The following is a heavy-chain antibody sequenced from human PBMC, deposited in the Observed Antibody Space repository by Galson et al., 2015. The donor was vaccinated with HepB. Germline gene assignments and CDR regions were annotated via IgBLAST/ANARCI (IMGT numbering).Heavy chain of an antibody. D-gene: IGHD3-22*01. Sequence: ETLSLTCTVSGNSVSSDTYYWSWIRQPPGKGLEWIGYIFYTASTDYNPSLKSRVTISVDTSKNQFSLKLTSVTAADTAVYYCARAVYYYDSSGYYILDYWGQGTLVTVSS. CDR1: GNSVSSDTYY. J-gene: IGHJ4*02. CDR2: IFYTAST. V-gene: IGHV4-61*01. CDR3: ARAVYYYDSSGYYILDY.